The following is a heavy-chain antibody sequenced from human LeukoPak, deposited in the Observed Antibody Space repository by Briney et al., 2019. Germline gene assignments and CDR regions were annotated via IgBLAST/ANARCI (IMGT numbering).Heavy chain of an antibody. V-gene: IGHV3-48*03. CDR1: GFTFSSYE. J-gene: IGHJ4*02. Sequence: GGSLRLSCAASGFTFSSYEMNWVRQAPGKGLEWVSYISSSGSTIYYADSVKGQFTISRDNAKNSLYLQMSSLRAEDTAVYYCARVHYYDSSGFDYWGQGTLVTVSS. CDR3: ARVHYYDSSGFDY. D-gene: IGHD3-22*01. CDR2: ISSSGSTI.